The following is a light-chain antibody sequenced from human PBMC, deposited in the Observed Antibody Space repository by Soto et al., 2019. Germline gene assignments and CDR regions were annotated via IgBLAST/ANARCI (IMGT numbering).Light chain of an antibody. CDR1: QSVSST. CDR3: QKRSNWPPEVT. V-gene: IGKV3-11*01. Sequence: EIVLTQSPDTLSLSPGERATLSCRASQSVSSTLAWYQQKPGQAPRLLIYDASNRATGIPARFSGSGSGTDCALTISIRERDDFAVYYCQKRSNWPPEVTFGPGTKVDIK. J-gene: IGKJ3*01. CDR2: DAS.